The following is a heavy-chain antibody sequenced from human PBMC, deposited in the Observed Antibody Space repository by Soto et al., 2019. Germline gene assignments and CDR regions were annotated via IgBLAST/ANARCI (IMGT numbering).Heavy chain of an antibody. CDR2: INHSGST. V-gene: IGHV4-34*01. CDR3: AKAMAPGYYGMDV. J-gene: IGHJ6*02. D-gene: IGHD5-18*01. Sequence: GTLSLTCAVYGGSFSGYYWSWIRQPPGKGLEWIGEINHSGSTNYNPSLKSRVTISVDTSKNQFSLKLSSVTAADTAVYYCAKAMAPGYYGMDVWGQGTTVTVSS. CDR1: GGSFSGYY.